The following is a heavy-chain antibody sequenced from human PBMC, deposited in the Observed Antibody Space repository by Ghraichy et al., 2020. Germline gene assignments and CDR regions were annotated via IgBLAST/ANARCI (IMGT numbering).Heavy chain of an antibody. CDR3: ARDPHFSYYYDSSGYSADAFDI. Sequence: ASVKVSCKASGYTFTSYGISWVRQAPGQGLEWMGWISAYNGNTNYAQKLQGRVTMTTDTSTSTAYMELRSLRSDDTAVYYCARDPHFSYYYDSSGYSADAFDIWGQGTMVTVSS. D-gene: IGHD3-22*01. J-gene: IGHJ3*02. V-gene: IGHV1-18*04. CDR2: ISAYNGNT. CDR1: GYTFTSYG.